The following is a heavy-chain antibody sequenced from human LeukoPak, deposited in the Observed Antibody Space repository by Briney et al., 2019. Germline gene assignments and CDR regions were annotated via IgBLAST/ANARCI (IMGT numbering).Heavy chain of an antibody. J-gene: IGHJ3*02. D-gene: IGHD2-2*01. CDR2: MNPNSGNT. CDR3: ARRRPRYCSSTSCRWNAFDI. V-gene: IGHV1-8*01. CDR1: GYTFTSYD. Sequence: GPSVKVSCKASGYTFTSYDINWVRQATGQGLEWMGWMNPNSGNTGYAQKFQGRVTMTRNTSISTAYMELSSLRSEDTAVYYCARRRPRYCSSTSCRWNAFDIWGQGTMVTVSS.